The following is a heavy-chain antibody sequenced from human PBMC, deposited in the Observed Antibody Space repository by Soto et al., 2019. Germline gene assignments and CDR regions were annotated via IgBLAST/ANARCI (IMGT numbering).Heavy chain of an antibody. CDR2: IWYDGSNK. D-gene: IGHD6-6*01. V-gene: IGHV3-33*01. CDR1: GFTFSSYG. J-gene: IGHJ6*02. CDR3: ARVPSSSSLPPYYYYYGMDV. Sequence: GGSLRLSCAASGFTFSSYGMHWVRQAPGKGLEWVTVIWYDGSNKYYADSVKGRFTISRDNSKNTLYLQMNSLRAEDTAVYYFARVPSSSSLPPYYYYYGMDVWGQGTTVTVSS.